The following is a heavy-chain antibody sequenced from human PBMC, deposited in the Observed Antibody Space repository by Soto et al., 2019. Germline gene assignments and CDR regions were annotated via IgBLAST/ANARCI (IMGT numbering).Heavy chain of an antibody. Sequence: QVKMQQSGPGLVKPSQTLSLTCAISGDSVSSNSAAWNWIRQSPSRGLEWLGRTYYRSKWYNDYSVSAKSRMPVNPDTSRNQFSLHLNYVTPADTAVYYCASGESDRYSSSWYFDYWGQGTLVTVSS. CDR1: GDSVSSNSAA. V-gene: IGHV6-1*01. D-gene: IGHD6-13*01. CDR2: TYYRSKWYN. CDR3: ASGESDRYSSSWYFDY. J-gene: IGHJ4*02.